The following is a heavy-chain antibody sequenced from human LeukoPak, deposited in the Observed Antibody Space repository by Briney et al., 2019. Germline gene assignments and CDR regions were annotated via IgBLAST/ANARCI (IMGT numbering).Heavy chain of an antibody. V-gene: IGHV3-21*01. Sequence: GGSLRLSCAASGFTFSSYSMNWVRQAPGKGLEWVSFISSSSSTYIYYADSVKGRFTISRDDAKNSLYLQMSSLRADDTAVYYCARDRVVSGRFGEVASWGQGTLVTVSS. CDR1: GFTFSSYS. J-gene: IGHJ5*01. D-gene: IGHD3-10*01. CDR3: ARDRVVSGRFGEVAS. CDR2: ISSSSSTYI.